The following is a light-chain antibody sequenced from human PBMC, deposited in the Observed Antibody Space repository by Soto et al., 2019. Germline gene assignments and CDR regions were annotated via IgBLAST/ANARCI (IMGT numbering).Light chain of an antibody. Sequence: EIVLTQSPGTLSLSPGERATLSCRASQSVTSTYLAWYQQKPGQAPRLLIYGVSNRATGIADRFSGSGSGTDFSLTISRLEPEDCAVYICQQYGSTPPTLGQGTKLEIK. CDR2: GVS. J-gene: IGKJ2*01. CDR1: QSVTSTY. CDR3: QQYGSTPPT. V-gene: IGKV3-20*01.